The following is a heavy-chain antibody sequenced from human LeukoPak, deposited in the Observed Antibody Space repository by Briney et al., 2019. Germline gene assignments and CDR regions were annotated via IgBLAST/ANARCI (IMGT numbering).Heavy chain of an antibody. J-gene: IGHJ4*02. D-gene: IGHD3-22*01. CDR3: ARLYYYDSRDYFDY. CDR2: IYYSGST. Sequence: KPSETLSLTCTVSGGSISSYYWSWIRQPPGKGLEWIGYIYYSGSTNYNPSLKSRVTISVDTSKNQFSLKLSSVTAADTAVYYCARLYYYDSRDYFDYWGQGTLVTVSS. CDR1: GGSISSYY. V-gene: IGHV4-59*01.